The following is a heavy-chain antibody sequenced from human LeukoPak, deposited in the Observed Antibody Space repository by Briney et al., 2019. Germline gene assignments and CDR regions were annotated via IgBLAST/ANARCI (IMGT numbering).Heavy chain of an antibody. V-gene: IGHV4-59*11. CDR1: GGSISGHY. J-gene: IGHJ4*02. CDR3: VRVVTGSVDY. CDR2: IYYTGDT. Sequence: SETLSLTCTVSGGSISGHYWGWIRQPPGKGLEWIGYIYYTGDTNYIPSFESRVTISVDTSKNQFSLKLGSVTAADTAIYYCVRVVTGSVDYWGQGTLVTVSS. D-gene: IGHD3-10*01.